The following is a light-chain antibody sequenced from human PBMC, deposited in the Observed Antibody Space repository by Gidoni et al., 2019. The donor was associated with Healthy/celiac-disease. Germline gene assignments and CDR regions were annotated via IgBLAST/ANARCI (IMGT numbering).Light chain of an antibody. CDR2: ASS. V-gene: IGKV1-39*01. CDR3: QQSYSTPWT. CDR1: QSISSY. J-gene: IGKJ1*01. Sequence: DIKMTQSPSSLSASVGDRVPLTCRASQSISSYLNWYQQKPGKAPKLLIYASSSLQSGVPSRFSGSGSGTYFTLTISSLQPEDFASYYWQQSYSTPWTFGQGTKVEIK.